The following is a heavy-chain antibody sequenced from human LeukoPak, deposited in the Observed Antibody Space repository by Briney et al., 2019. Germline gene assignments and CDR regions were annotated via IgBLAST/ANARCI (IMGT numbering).Heavy chain of an antibody. Sequence: GASVKVSCKASGYIFSIYAMIWVRQAPGQGLELMGWISTNTVNPTYAQGFTGRFVFSLDTSVSTAYLQISNLKAEDTAVYYCARDYTLTLGTTTYFQHWGQGTLVIVSS. CDR2: ISTNTVNP. CDR1: GYIFSIYA. J-gene: IGHJ1*01. V-gene: IGHV7-4-1*02. CDR3: ARDYTLTLGTTTYFQH. D-gene: IGHD1-7*01.